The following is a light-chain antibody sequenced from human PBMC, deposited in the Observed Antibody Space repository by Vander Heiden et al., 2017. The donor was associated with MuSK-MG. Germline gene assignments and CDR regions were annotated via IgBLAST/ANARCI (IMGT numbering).Light chain of an antibody. CDR2: GAS. V-gene: IGKV4-1*01. Sequence: DIVVTQYQDSLAVSMGERATINCTSSQSVLYSYNNKNYLAWYQQKPGQPPKLLIYGASTRECGVPGRFSGSGSGTDFTLTISSLQAEDVAVYYCQQEDHPPFTFGGGTKVEIK. CDR3: QQEDHPPFT. J-gene: IGKJ4*01. CDR1: QSVLYSYNNKNY.